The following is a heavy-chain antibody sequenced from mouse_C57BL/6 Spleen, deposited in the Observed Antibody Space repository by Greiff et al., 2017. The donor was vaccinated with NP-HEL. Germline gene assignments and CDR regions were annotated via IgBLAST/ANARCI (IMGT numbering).Heavy chain of an antibody. Sequence: QVQLQQPGTELVKPGASVKLSCKASGYTFTSYWMHWVKQRPGQGLEWIGNINPSNGGTNYNEKFKSKATLTVDKSSSTAYMQLSSLTSEDSAVYYCAREGYYGSRPYAMDYWGQGTSVTVSS. J-gene: IGHJ4*01. CDR1: GYTFTSYW. CDR2: INPSNGGT. V-gene: IGHV1-53*01. D-gene: IGHD1-1*01. CDR3: AREGYYGSRPYAMDY.